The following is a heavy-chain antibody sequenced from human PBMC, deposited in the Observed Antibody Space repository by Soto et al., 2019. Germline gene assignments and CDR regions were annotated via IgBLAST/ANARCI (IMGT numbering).Heavy chain of an antibody. J-gene: IGHJ3*02. CDR2: IIPIFGTA. D-gene: IGHD3-22*01. Sequence: SEKVSCKASGGTFSSYAISWVRQAPGQGLEWMGGIIPIFGTANYAQKFQGRVTITADESTSTAYMELSSLRSEDTAVYYCASRVDSSGHHDAFDIWGQGTMVTVSS. V-gene: IGHV1-69*13. CDR3: ASRVDSSGHHDAFDI. CDR1: GGTFSSYA.